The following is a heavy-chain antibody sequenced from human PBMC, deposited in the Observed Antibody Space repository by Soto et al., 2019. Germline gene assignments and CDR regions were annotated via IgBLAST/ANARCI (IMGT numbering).Heavy chain of an antibody. V-gene: IGHV4-34*01. CDR3: ARVLRITMVRGVIVWFDP. CDR1: GGSFSGYY. D-gene: IGHD3-10*01. CDR2: INHSGST. Sequence: SSETLSLTCAVYGGSFSGYYWSWIRQPPGKGLEWIGEINHSGSTNYNPSLKSRVTISVDTSKNQFSLKLSSVTAADTAVYYCARVLRITMVRGVIVWFDPWGQGTLVTVSS. J-gene: IGHJ5*02.